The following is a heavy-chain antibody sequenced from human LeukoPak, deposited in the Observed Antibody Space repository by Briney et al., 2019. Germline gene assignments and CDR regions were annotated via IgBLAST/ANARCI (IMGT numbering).Heavy chain of an antibody. Sequence: GGSLRLSCAASGFTFRNYSMSWVRQAPGKGLEWAAIIKSDGSAKYYVDSVKGRFDISRDNDKNSLYLQMSNLRAEDTAVYYCARDRGGGYFDYWGQGNLVTVSS. V-gene: IGHV3-7*01. CDR3: ARDRGGGYFDY. CDR1: GFTFRNYS. J-gene: IGHJ4*02. CDR2: IKSDGSAK.